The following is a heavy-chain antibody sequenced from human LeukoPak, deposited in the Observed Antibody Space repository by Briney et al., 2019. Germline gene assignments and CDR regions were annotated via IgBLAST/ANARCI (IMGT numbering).Heavy chain of an antibody. Sequence: ASVKVSCKASGGTFSSYAISWVRQAPGQGLEWMGRIIPIFGIANYAQKFQGRVTITADKSTSTAYMELSSLRSEDTAVYYCARDRQPTQYYYYYYYGMDVWGQGTTVTVSS. V-gene: IGHV1-69*04. J-gene: IGHJ6*02. D-gene: IGHD3-10*01. CDR1: GGTFSSYA. CDR3: ARDRQPTQYYYYYYYGMDV. CDR2: IIPIFGIA.